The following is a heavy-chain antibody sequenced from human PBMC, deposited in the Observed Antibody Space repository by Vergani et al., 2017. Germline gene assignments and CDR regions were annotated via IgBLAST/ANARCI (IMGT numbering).Heavy chain of an antibody. D-gene: IGHD3-10*01. CDR2: IWYDGSNK. CDR3: ARDRREWEGPLWFGELTSISSYYYYGMDV. CDR1: GFTFSSYG. V-gene: IGHV3-33*01. Sequence: QVQLVESGGGVVQPGRSLRLSCAASGFTFSSYGMHWVRQAPGKGLEWVAVIWYDGSNKYYADSVKGRFTISRDNSKNTLYLQMNSLRAEDTAVYYCARDRREWEGPLWFGELTSISSYYYYGMDVWGQGTTVTVSS. J-gene: IGHJ6*02.